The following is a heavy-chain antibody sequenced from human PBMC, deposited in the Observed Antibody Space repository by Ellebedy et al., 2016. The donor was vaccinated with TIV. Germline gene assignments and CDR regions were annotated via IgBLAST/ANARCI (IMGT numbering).Heavy chain of an antibody. CDR1: GFTFSNYA. V-gene: IGHV3-23*01. J-gene: IGHJ6*02. Sequence: PGGSLRLSCAASGFTFSNYAMNWVRQAPGKGPGWVSVTSGSSDSRDYADSVKGRFTISRDNSQNTLYLQMNSLRAEDTAVYYCAKGRGGSSYSSLDVWGQGTTVTVSS. D-gene: IGHD2-15*01. CDR2: TSGSSDSR. CDR3: AKGRGGSSYSSLDV.